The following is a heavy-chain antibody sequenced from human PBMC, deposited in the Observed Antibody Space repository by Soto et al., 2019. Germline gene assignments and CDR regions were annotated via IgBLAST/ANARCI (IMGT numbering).Heavy chain of an antibody. D-gene: IGHD3-16*01. J-gene: IGHJ5*02. Sequence: EVQLLESGGDLVPPGGSLRLSCAASGFTFSNYAMTWVRQAPGRGLEWVSTIIGSAAYYADSVKGRFTISRDHSKNTSFLQMTSLRVDDTAIYYCTTRILNVVSVSSLGPWGQGTLVTVSS. V-gene: IGHV3-23*01. CDR3: TTRILNVVSVSSLGP. CDR2: IIGSAA. CDR1: GFTFSNYA.